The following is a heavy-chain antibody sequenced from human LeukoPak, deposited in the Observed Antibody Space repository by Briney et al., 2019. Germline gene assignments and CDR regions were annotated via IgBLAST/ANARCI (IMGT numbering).Heavy chain of an antibody. Sequence: GASVKVSCKASGGTFSSYAISWVRQAPGQGLEWMGGIIPIFGTANYAQKFQGRVTITADESTSTAYMELSSLRSEDTAVYYCAIPYCGGDCYSGVYYYGMDVWGQGTTVTVSS. D-gene: IGHD2-21*02. CDR2: IIPIFGTA. V-gene: IGHV1-69*13. CDR1: GGTFSSYA. J-gene: IGHJ6*02. CDR3: AIPYCGGDCYSGVYYYGMDV.